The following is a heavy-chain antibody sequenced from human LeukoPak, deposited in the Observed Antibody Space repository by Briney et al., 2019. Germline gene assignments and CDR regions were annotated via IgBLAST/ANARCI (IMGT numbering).Heavy chain of an antibody. J-gene: IGHJ4*02. D-gene: IGHD2/OR15-2a*01. Sequence: GGSLRLSCAASGFTFSSYGMHWVRQAPGKGLEWVAFIRYDGSNKYYADSAKGRFTISRDNSKNTLYLQMNSLRAEDTAVYYCAKTVVKVGLFDYWGQGTLVTVSS. CDR1: GFTFSSYG. V-gene: IGHV3-30*02. CDR2: IRYDGSNK. CDR3: AKTVVKVGLFDY.